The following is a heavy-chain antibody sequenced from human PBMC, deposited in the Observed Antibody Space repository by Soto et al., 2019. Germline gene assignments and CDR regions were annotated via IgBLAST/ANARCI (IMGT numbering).Heavy chain of an antibody. D-gene: IGHD3-16*01. CDR1: GFTFGGHW. J-gene: IGHJ4*02. Sequence: SCAASGFTFGGHWMHWVRQAPGKGLLWLSRITNDGSSTTYADSVKGRFTISRDNAKDTLYLQMDSLRAEDTAIYYCARGGEASFDVWGQGNVVTSPQ. CDR2: ITNDGSST. CDR3: ARGGEASFDV. V-gene: IGHV3-74*03.